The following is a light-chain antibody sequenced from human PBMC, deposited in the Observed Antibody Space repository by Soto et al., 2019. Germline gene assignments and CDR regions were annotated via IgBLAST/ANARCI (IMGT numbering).Light chain of an antibody. CDR2: EVN. CDR1: SSDVGGYNY. V-gene: IGLV2-8*01. CDR3: SSYAGSNNLRNV. Sequence: QSALTQPPAASGSPGQSVTISCTGTSSDVGGYNYDSWYQQHPGKAPKLMIYEVNKRPSGVPDRFSGSKSGNTASLTVSGLQAEDEADYYCSSYAGSNNLRNVFGTGTKLTVL. J-gene: IGLJ1*01.